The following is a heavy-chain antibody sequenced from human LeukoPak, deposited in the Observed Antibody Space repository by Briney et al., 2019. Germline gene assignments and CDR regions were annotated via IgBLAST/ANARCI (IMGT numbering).Heavy chain of an antibody. CDR2: ISGSGDRT. Sequence: GGSLRLSCAASGFTFSSYSMSWVRQAPGKGLEWVSGISGSGDRTYYADAVKGRFTISRDNSKNTVYLQMDSLRAEDTAVYYCAKTRPLDSSSWSHGDYWGQGTLVTVSS. V-gene: IGHV3-23*01. J-gene: IGHJ4*02. D-gene: IGHD6-13*01. CDR3: AKTRPLDSSSWSHGDY. CDR1: GFTFSSYS.